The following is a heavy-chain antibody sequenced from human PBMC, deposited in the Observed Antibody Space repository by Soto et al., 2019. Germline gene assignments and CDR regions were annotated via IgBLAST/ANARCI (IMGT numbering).Heavy chain of an antibody. J-gene: IGHJ6*03. CDR1: GGSISSSSYY. Sequence: SETLSLTCTVSGGSISSSSYYWGWISQPPGKGLEWIGSIYYSGSTYYNPSLKSRVTISVDTSKNQFSLKLSSVTAADTAVYYCASKDIVVVPAALGPGYYYYMDVWGKGTTVTVSS. CDR3: ASKDIVVVPAALGPGYYYYMDV. D-gene: IGHD2-2*01. V-gene: IGHV4-39*01. CDR2: IYYSGST.